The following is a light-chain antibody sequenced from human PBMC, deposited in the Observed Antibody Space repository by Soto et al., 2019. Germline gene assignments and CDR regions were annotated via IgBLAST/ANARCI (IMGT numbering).Light chain of an antibody. Sequence: QSVLAQPRSLSGSPAQSVTISCTGTSSDVGGYNYVSWYQQHPGKVPKLLIYDVIKRPSGVPDRFSGSKSGNTASLTISGLQAEDEADYYCCSYAGTYTLIFGGGTKLTVL. J-gene: IGLJ2*01. CDR1: SSDVGGYNY. CDR2: DVI. CDR3: CSYAGTYTLI. V-gene: IGLV2-11*01.